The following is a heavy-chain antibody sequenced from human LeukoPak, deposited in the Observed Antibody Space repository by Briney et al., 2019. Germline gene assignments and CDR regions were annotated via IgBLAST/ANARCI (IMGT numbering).Heavy chain of an antibody. J-gene: IGHJ4*02. CDR3: ARSRDGYNFGY. V-gene: IGHV3-21*01. CDR2: ISSSSSYI. D-gene: IGHD5-24*01. Sequence: GGSLRLSCAASGFTFSSYSMNWVRQAPGKGLEWVSSISSSSSYIYYADSVKGRFTTSRDNAKNSLYLQMNSLRAEDTAVYYCARSRDGYNFGYWGQGTLVTVSS. CDR1: GFTFSSYS.